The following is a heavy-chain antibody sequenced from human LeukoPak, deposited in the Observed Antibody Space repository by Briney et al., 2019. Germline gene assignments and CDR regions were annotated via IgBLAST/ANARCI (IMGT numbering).Heavy chain of an antibody. CDR1: EFTVSNNY. CDR2: IFSGGST. Sequence: GGSLRLSCAASEFTVSNNYMSWVRQAPGKGLEWVSVIFSGGSTYYADSVKGRFTISRDNSQNTLYLQMNSLRVDDTAVYFCAGMKFVYSSGWYYSDYWGQGTLVTVSS. V-gene: IGHV3-53*01. J-gene: IGHJ4*02. CDR3: AGMKFVYSSGWYYSDY. D-gene: IGHD6-19*01.